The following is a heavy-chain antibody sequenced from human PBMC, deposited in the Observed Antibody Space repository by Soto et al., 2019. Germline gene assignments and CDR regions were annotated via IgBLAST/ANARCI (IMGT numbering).Heavy chain of an antibody. V-gene: IGHV5-51*01. CDR3: ARLSISDSFHFDY. Sequence: GESRKISCKGSGYTFTSYWIGWVRQMPGKGLEWMGIIYPSDSDSRYSPSFQGQVTISADKSTSTSYLQWSSLKASDTAMYYCARLSISDSFHFDYWGQGTLVTVSS. CDR1: GYTFTSYW. CDR2: IYPSDSDS. D-gene: IGHD2-15*01. J-gene: IGHJ4*02.